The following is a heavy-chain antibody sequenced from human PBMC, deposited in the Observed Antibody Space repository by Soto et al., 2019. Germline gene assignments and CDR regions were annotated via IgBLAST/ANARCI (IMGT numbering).Heavy chain of an antibody. J-gene: IGHJ6*03. CDR2: MNPSCGNT. Sequence: QVQLVQSGAEVKKPGASVKVSCKASGYTFTSYDINWVRQAPGQGLEWMGWMNPSCGNTAYAQQFQGIVTMTRDPYVSTAYMVLSSLRSEDTAVYYCARVAGVAPAYWNYYIDGSGKGTTVTVSS. V-gene: IGHV1-8*01. CDR1: GYTFTSYD. D-gene: IGHD1-1*01. CDR3: ARVAGVAPAYWNYYIDG.